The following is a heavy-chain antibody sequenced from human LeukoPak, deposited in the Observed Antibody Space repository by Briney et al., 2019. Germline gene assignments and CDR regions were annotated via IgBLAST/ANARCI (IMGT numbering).Heavy chain of an antibody. CDR3: ARDFYFYDSPHAFDI. CDR2: IVGSSSTI. CDR1: GFSFSTYS. Sequence: RGSLRLSCAASGFSFSTYSMNWVRQAPGKGLEWVSYIVGSSSTIYYADSVKGRFTISRDNAKNSLYLQMDSLRAEDTAVYYCARDFYFYDSPHAFDIWGQGTMVTVSS. V-gene: IGHV3-48*04. J-gene: IGHJ3*02. D-gene: IGHD3-22*01.